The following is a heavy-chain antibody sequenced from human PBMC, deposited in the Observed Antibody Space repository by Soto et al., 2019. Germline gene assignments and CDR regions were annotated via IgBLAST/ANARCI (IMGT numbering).Heavy chain of an antibody. CDR3: AIQLTSVVPQTAF. D-gene: IGHD2-15*01. Sequence: SETLSVTCTVTGDSINNRSYYWGWIRQPPGKGLEWIGSIYYSGSTYNNPSLKSRVSMSVDTSKNQFSLKLRSVTAADTALYYCAIQLTSVVPQTAF. J-gene: IGHJ3*01. CDR1: GDSINNRSYY. V-gene: IGHV4-39*01. CDR2: IYYSGST.